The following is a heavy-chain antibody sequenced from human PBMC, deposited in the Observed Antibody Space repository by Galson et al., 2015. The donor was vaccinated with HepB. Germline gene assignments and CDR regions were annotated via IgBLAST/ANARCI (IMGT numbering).Heavy chain of an antibody. CDR1: GGSISSSSYY. D-gene: IGHD3-10*01. CDR3: ARGQTGSYYNPNWFDP. CDR2: IYYSGST. Sequence: LSLTCTVSGGSISSSSYYWGWIRQPPGKGLEWIGSIYYSGSTYYNPSLKSRVTISVDTSKNQFSLKLSSVTAADTAVYYCARGQTGSYYNPNWFDPWGQGTLVTVSS. V-gene: IGHV4-39*07. J-gene: IGHJ5*02.